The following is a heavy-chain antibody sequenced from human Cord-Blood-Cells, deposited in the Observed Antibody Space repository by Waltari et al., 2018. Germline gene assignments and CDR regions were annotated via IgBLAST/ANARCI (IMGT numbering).Heavy chain of an antibody. CDR3: ARGAGEGDFDY. D-gene: IGHD3-10*01. CDR2: ISRSSSYI. CDR1: GFTFSSYS. V-gene: IGHV3-21*01. J-gene: IGHJ4*02. Sequence: EVQLVESGGGLVKPGGSLRLSCAASGFTFSSYSMNWVRQAPGKGREWVSSISRSSSYICDADSVKGRFTISRDNAKNSLYLQMNSLRAEDTAVYYCARGAGEGDFDYWGQGTLVTVSS.